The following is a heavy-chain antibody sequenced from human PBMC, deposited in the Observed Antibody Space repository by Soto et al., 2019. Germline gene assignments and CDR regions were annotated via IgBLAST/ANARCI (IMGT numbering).Heavy chain of an antibody. CDR2: ISSSSSTI. J-gene: IGHJ4*02. D-gene: IGHD3-16*02. CDR3: ARDLPWGRLHLGELSSDY. V-gene: IGHV3-48*01. Sequence: GGSLRLSCAASGFTFSSYSMNWVRQAPGKGLEWVSYISSSSSTIYYADSVKGRFTIARDNAKNSLYLQMNSLRAKDTAVYYCARDLPWGRLHLGELSSDYWGQGTLVTVSS. CDR1: GFTFSSYS.